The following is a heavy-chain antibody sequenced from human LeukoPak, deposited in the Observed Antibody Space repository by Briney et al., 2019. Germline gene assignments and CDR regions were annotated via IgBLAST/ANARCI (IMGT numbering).Heavy chain of an antibody. D-gene: IGHD6-19*01. CDR3: AKTTTGYSSGRYPGWPADY. J-gene: IGHJ4*02. CDR1: GFTFSSYD. Sequence: GGSLRLSCAASGFTFSSYDIYWVRQAPGKGLEWVSGISGSGGPTYFADSVKGRFTISRDNSKNTVYLQMDSLRAEDTAIYYCAKTTTGYSSGRYPGWPADYWGQGTLVTVSS. CDR2: ISGSGGPT. V-gene: IGHV3-23*01.